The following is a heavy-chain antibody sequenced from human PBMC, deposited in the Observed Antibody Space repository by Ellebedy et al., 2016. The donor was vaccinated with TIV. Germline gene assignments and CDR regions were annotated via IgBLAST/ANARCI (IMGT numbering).Heavy chain of an antibody. CDR3: AREGYENLTGAQYYGLEA. D-gene: IGHD3-9*01. V-gene: IGHV3-30*03. Sequence: GGSLRLSCAASGFTLGSFGMHWVRQAPGEGLEWLAFISYDGSHKYIGQSVKGRFTVSRDNSMHTLYLQMDSLRAEDTAVYYCAREGYENLTGAQYYGLEAWGQGTMVTVSS. CDR2: ISYDGSHK. CDR1: GFTLGSFG. J-gene: IGHJ6*02.